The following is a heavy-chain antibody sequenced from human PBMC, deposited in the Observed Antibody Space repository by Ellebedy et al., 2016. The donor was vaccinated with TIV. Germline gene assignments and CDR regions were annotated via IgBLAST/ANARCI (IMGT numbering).Heavy chain of an antibody. J-gene: IGHJ4*02. Sequence: ASVKVSCKASGGTFSSYAISWVRQAPGQGLEWMGWISAYNGNTNYAQKLQGRVTMTTDTSTSTAYMELRSLRSDDTAVYYCARLVVGAIVLGAYLDYWGQGTLVTVSS. CDR2: ISAYNGNT. V-gene: IGHV1-18*01. D-gene: IGHD1-26*01. CDR3: ARLVVGAIVLGAYLDY. CDR1: GGTFSSYA.